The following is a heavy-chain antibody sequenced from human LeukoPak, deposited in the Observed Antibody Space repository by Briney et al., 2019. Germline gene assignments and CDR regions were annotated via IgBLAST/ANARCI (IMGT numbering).Heavy chain of an antibody. J-gene: IGHJ4*02. CDR3: ARATRLRIQLWLGNFYYFDY. CDR2: INHSGST. V-gene: IGHV4-34*01. D-gene: IGHD5-18*01. CDR1: GGSFSGYY. Sequence: PSETLSLTCAVYGGSFSGYYWSWIRQPPGKGLEWIGEINHSGSTNYNPSLKSRVTISVDTSKNQFSLKLSSVTAADTAVYYCARATRLRIQLWLGNFYYFDYWGQGTLVTVSS.